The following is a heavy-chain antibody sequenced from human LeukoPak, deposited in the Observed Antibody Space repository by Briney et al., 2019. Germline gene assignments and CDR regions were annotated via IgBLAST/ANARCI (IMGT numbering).Heavy chain of an antibody. D-gene: IGHD1-26*01. CDR2: INHSGST. CDR3: ARGSKMLGYNWFDP. CDR1: GGSFSGYY. V-gene: IGHV4-34*01. Sequence: SETLSLTCAVYGGSFSGYYWNWIRQPPGKGLEWIGEINHSGSTNYIPSLKSRVTISVDTSKNQFSLKLSSVTAANTAVYYCARGSKMLGYNWFDPWGQGTLVTVSS. J-gene: IGHJ5*02.